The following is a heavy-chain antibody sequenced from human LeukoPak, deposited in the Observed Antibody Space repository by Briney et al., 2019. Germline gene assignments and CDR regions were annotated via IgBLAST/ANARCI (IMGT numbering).Heavy chain of an antibody. CDR2: TSATGDTT. Sequence: PGGSLRLSCAASGFTFSTYAMNWVRQAPGKGLEWVSATSATGDTTSYAGSVKGRFIISRDNSKNTLYLQMSSLRAEDTAVYYCPKDREIYSGSYYYFDYWGQGTLVTVSS. CDR3: PKDREIYSGSYYYFDY. V-gene: IGHV3-23*01. CDR1: GFTFSTYA. J-gene: IGHJ4*02. D-gene: IGHD1-26*01.